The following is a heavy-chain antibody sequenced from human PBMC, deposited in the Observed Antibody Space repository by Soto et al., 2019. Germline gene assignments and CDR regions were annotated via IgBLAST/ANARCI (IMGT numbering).Heavy chain of an antibody. CDR3: ARDLGYYDILTGYSALLPGYYYYGMDV. Sequence: ASVKVSCKASGYTFTGYYMHWVRQAPGQGLEWMGWINPNSGGTNYAQKFQGWVTMTRDTSISTAYMELSRLRSDDTAVYYCARDLGYYDILTGYSALLPGYYYYGMDVWGQGTTVTSP. CDR1: GYTFTGYY. J-gene: IGHJ6*02. D-gene: IGHD3-9*01. CDR2: INPNSGGT. V-gene: IGHV1-2*04.